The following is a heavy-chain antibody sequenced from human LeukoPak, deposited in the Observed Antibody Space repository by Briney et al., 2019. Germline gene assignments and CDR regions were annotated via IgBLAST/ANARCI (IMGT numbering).Heavy chain of an antibody. Sequence: GGSLRLSCAASGFTFSGSALHWVRLGPGKGLVWVSCINPDGSGTTYADSVKGRLTISRDNAKNTVFLQMNSLRAEDTAVYYCARAYDSGTYSTFDYWGQGALVTVTS. CDR3: ARAYDSGTYSTFDY. CDR2: INPDGSGT. CDR1: GFTFSGSA. D-gene: IGHD3-10*01. V-gene: IGHV3-74*01. J-gene: IGHJ4*02.